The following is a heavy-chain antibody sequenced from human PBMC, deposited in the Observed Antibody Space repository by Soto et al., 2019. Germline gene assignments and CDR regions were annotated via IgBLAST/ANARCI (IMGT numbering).Heavy chain of an antibody. D-gene: IGHD3-9*01. CDR3: ARASSYDRVTGYGVPGGFDP. CDR2: INPNSGGT. Sequence: VASVKVSCKASGYTFTGYYMHWVRQAPGQGLEWMGWINPNSGGTNYAQKFQGWVTMTRDTSISTAYMELSRLRSDDTAVYYCARASSYDRVTGYGVPGGFDPWGQGTLVTVSS. J-gene: IGHJ5*02. V-gene: IGHV1-2*04. CDR1: GYTFTGYY.